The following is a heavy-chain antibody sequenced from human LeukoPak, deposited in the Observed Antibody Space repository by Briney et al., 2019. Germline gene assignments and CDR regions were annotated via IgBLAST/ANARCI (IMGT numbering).Heavy chain of an antibody. Sequence: GGSLRLSCAASGFTVSSNYMSWVRQAPGKGLDWVSVIYSGGSTYYADSVKGRFTISRDNSKNTLYLQMNSLRAEDTAVYYCARDYYYGSGSYPLWGQGTLVTFSS. CDR2: IYSGGST. CDR3: ARDYYYGSGSYPL. D-gene: IGHD3-10*01. V-gene: IGHV3-66*02. CDR1: GFTVSSNY. J-gene: IGHJ4*02.